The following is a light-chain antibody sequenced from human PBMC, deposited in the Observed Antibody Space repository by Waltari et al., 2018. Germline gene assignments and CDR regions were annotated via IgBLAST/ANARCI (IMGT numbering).Light chain of an antibody. CDR1: TSNIGGND. Sequence: QSVLTQPPSASGSPGQTITISCSGSTSNIGGNDVFWYQHLPGTAPKLLIYKNNRRPSGVSERFSGSKSVTSASLAISGLRSEDEAYYYCATWDDSLSGVFGGGTKLTVL. J-gene: IGLJ3*02. V-gene: IGLV1-47*01. CDR3: ATWDDSLSGV. CDR2: KNN.